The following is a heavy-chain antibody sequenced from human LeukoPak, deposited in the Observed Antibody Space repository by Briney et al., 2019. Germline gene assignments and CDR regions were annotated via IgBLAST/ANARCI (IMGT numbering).Heavy chain of an antibody. CDR2: IYPGDSDT. D-gene: IGHD3-10*01. J-gene: IGHJ4*02. CDR1: EYTFTTYW. Sequence: GEPLKISCKVSEYTFTTYWIGWVRQMPGKGLEWMGIIYPGDSDTRYSPSFQGQVSISADKSISTAYLQWSSLKASDTAMYYCARSHGSGSYNYFDYWGQGTLVTVSS. CDR3: ARSHGSGSYNYFDY. V-gene: IGHV5-51*01.